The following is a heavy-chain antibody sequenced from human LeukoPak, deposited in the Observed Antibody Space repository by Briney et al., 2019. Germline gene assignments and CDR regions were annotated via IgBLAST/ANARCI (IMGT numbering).Heavy chain of an antibody. CDR2: IGGRGSTV. CDR3: ARDKTTGFKNDFDS. J-gene: IGHJ4*02. CDR1: GCTFSDYS. V-gene: IGHV3-48*04. D-gene: IGHD5-24*01. Sequence: PGGSLRLSCAASGCTFSDYSMNWVRQAPGKGLEWLSFIGGRGSTVYYADSVKGRFTISRDNAKRSLYLQMNSLRVEDTALYYCARDKTTGFKNDFDSWGQGTLVTVSP.